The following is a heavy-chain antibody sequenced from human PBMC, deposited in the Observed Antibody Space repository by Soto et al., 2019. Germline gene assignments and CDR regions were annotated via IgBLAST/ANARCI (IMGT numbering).Heavy chain of an antibody. CDR3: ARYSGTYYVC. V-gene: IGHV4-59*01. Sequence: SETLSLTCTVSGDSISSYYWTWIRQPPGRRLEWIGFISYSGSTSYNPSLKSRVTISVDTSKNQFSLRLSSVTAADTAVYYCARYSGTYYVCWGPGTLVTVSS. J-gene: IGHJ4*02. CDR1: GDSISSYY. D-gene: IGHD1-26*01. CDR2: ISYSGST.